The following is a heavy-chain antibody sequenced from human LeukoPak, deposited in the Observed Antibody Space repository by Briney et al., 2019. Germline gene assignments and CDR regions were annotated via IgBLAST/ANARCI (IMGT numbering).Heavy chain of an antibody. V-gene: IGHV3-53*01. Sequence: GGSLRLSCAASGFTVSSNYMSWVRQAPGKGLEWVSVIYSGGSTYYADSVKGRFTISRDNSKNTPYLQMNSLRAEDTAVYYCARDDYGPLDGWGQGTLVTVSS. CDR1: GFTVSSNY. J-gene: IGHJ4*02. CDR3: ARDDYGPLDG. CDR2: IYSGGST. D-gene: IGHD4-17*01.